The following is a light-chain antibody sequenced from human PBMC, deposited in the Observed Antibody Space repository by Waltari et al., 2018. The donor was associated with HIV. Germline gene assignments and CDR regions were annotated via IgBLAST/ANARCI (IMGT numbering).Light chain of an antibody. Sequence: QSALAQPRSVSGSPGQSVTISCTGTSSDVGGYNYVSWLQHHPGKAPKLIIYHVTKRPSGVPDRFSASKSGNTASLTISGLQAEDEAEYYCCSNAASATYVFGTGTQVTVL. CDR1: SSDVGGYNY. CDR2: HVT. J-gene: IGLJ1*01. CDR3: CSNAASATYV. V-gene: IGLV2-11*01.